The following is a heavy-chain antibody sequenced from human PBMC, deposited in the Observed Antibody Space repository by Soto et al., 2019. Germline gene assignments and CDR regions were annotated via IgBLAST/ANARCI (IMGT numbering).Heavy chain of an antibody. J-gene: IGHJ4*02. Sequence: PSETLSLTCSVSGYSISSGYYWGWIRQAPGKGLEWIGNIHHSGSTYYNPSLGSRVTISIDTSKNQFSLRLTSVTAADTAIYYCARDISASDGDYWGQGTLVTVS. D-gene: IGHD2-21*01. CDR3: ARDISASDGDY. CDR2: IHHSGST. CDR1: GYSISSGYY. V-gene: IGHV4-38-2*02.